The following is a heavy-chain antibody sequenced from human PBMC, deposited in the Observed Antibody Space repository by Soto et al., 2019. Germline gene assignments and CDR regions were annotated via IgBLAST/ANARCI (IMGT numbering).Heavy chain of an antibody. D-gene: IGHD3-22*01. V-gene: IGHV3-23*01. CDR2: ISGSGGST. J-gene: IGHJ4*02. Sequence: GGSLRLSCAASGFTFSSYAMSWVRQAPGKGLEWVSAISGSGGSTYYADSVKGRFTISRDNSKNTLYLQMNSLRAEDTAVYYCAAGSYYYDSSGLSGFDYWGQGTLVTVSS. CDR3: AAGSYYYDSSGLSGFDY. CDR1: GFTFSSYA.